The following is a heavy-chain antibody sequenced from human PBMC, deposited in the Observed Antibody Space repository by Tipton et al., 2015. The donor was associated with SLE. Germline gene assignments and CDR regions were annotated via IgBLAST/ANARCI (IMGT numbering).Heavy chain of an antibody. CDR1: GVSIGSSYYY. CDR3: TRQRGTAYYYYHMDV. CDR2: VYYSGST. D-gene: IGHD3-16*01. V-gene: IGHV4-39*01. Sequence: TLSLTCIVSGVSIGSSYYYWGWIRQPPGKGLEWIGTVYYSGSTYYNPSLKSRVTLSVGTSTNQLSLRLTSVTAADTAVYYCTRQRGTAYYYYHMDVWGKGTTVTVSS. J-gene: IGHJ6*03.